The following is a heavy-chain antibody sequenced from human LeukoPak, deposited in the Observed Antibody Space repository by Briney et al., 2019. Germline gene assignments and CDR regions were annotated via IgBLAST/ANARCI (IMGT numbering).Heavy chain of an antibody. CDR1: GYTFTSYG. Sequence: ASVKVSCKASGYTFTSYGISWVRQAPGQGLEWMGWINPNSGGTNYAQKFQGRVTMTRDTSISTAYMELSRLRSDDTAVYYCARRHPIVVVPAANDYWGQGTLVTVSS. D-gene: IGHD2-2*01. J-gene: IGHJ4*02. V-gene: IGHV1-2*02. CDR2: INPNSGGT. CDR3: ARRHPIVVVPAANDY.